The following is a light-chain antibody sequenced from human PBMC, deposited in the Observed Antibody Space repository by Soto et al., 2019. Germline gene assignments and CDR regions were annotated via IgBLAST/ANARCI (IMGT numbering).Light chain of an antibody. V-gene: IGKV1-5*03. CDR3: QQYNSYQWT. CDR1: QSISSW. CDR2: KAS. J-gene: IGKJ1*01. Sequence: DIQMTQSPSTLSASVGDSVTITCRASQSISSWLAWYQQKPGKAPKLLIYKASSLESGVPSRFSGSGSGTGFTLTISSLQPDDFATYYCQQYNSYQWTFGQGTKVEIK.